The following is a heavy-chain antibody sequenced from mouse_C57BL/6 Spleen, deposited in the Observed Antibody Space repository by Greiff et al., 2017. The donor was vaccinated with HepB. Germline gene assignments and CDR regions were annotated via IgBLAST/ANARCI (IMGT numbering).Heavy chain of an antibody. CDR1: GYAFTNYL. V-gene: IGHV1-54*01. J-gene: IGHJ1*03. Sequence: QVHLKQSGAELVRPGTSVKVSCKASGYAFTNYLIEWVKQRPGQGLEWIGVINPGSGGTNYNEKFKGKATLTADKSSSTAYMQLSSRTSEDSAVYFCARDYYGSSYGYLDVWGTGTTVTVSS. CDR2: INPGSGGT. D-gene: IGHD1-1*01. CDR3: ARDYYGSSYGYLDV.